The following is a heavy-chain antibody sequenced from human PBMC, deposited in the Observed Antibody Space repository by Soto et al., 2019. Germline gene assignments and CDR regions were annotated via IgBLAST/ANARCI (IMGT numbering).Heavy chain of an antibody. CDR2: INSAGSII. V-gene: IGHV3-48*01. Sequence: EVQLVQSGGALVQPGGSLRLSCAASGFTPSRLSMNWVRQAPGKGLEWISYINSAGSIIYYADSVKGRFTISRDNAKNSLYLQKNSLRAEDTAVYYCATGTDFGWLDYPNHALDIWGQGTMVTVSS. D-gene: IGHD3-9*01. J-gene: IGHJ3*02. CDR1: GFTPSRLS. CDR3: ATGTDFGWLDYPNHALDI.